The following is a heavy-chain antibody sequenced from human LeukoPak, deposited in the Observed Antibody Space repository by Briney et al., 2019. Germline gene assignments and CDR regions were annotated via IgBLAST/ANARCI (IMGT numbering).Heavy chain of an antibody. Sequence: GGSLRLSCAASGFTFSNAWMSWVRQAPGKGLEWVGRIKSKTDGGTTDYAAPVKGRFTISRDDSKNTLYLQMNSLKTEDTAVYYCTTDYCSSTSCSIFDYWGQGTLVTVSS. J-gene: IGHJ4*02. V-gene: IGHV3-15*01. CDR2: IKSKTDGGTT. CDR3: TTDYCSSTSCSIFDY. D-gene: IGHD2-2*01. CDR1: GFTFSNAW.